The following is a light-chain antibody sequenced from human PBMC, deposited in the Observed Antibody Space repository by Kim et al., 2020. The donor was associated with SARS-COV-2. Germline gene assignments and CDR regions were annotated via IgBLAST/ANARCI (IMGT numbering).Light chain of an antibody. V-gene: IGKV2-28*01. CDR3: MQALQSPLT. CDR1: QSLLHSNGYKY. CDR2: LGS. J-gene: IGKJ4*01. Sequence: DIVMTQFPLSLPVTPGEPASMSCRSSQSLLHSNGYKYLDWYLQKPGQSPHLLMFLGSNRASGVPDRFSGSGSGTDYTLNISRVEAEDVGIYYCMQALQSPLTFGVGTKVDIK.